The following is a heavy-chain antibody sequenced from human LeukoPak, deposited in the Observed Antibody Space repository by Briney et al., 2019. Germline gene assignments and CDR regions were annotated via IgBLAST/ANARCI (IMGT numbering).Heavy chain of an antibody. Sequence: PSETLSLTCAVSRGSISSGGYSWRWLRQPPGKGLEWLGYMYHDGDTYYNPSLKGRVTISVDRSKNQFSLKVSSVTAADTAVYYCARGGVAPSGGPFFDYWGQGTLVTVSS. V-gene: IGHV4-30-2*01. D-gene: IGHD3-10*01. CDR1: RGSISSGGYS. CDR3: ARGGVAPSGGPFFDY. CDR2: MYHDGDT. J-gene: IGHJ4*02.